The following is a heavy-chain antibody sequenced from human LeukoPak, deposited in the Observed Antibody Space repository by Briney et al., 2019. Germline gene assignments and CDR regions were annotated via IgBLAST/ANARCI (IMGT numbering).Heavy chain of an antibody. CDR1: GGSISSGDYY. CDR2: IYYSGST. D-gene: IGHD3-22*01. V-gene: IGHV4-30-4*01. CDR3: ARALSEVDYYDSSGLWDFDY. J-gene: IGHJ4*02. Sequence: SQTLSLTCTVSGGSISSGDYYWSWIRQLPGRGLEWIGYIYYSGSTYYNPSLKSRVTISVDTSKNQFSLKLSSVTAADTAVYYCARALSEVDYYDSSGLWDFDYWGQGTLVTVSS.